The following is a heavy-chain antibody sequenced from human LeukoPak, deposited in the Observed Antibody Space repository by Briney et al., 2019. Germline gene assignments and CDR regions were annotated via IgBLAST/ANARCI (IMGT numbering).Heavy chain of an antibody. CDR2: IYYSGST. J-gene: IGHJ4*02. V-gene: IGHV4-39*01. D-gene: IGHD2-2*01. CDR3: ARHLFYCSTTSCYSLFDY. Sequence: PSETLSLTCTVSGGSISRNSYYWGWIRQPPGKGLEWIGTIYYSGSTYYDPSLKSRVTISVDTSNNQFSLKLSSVTAADTAVYYCARHLFYCSTTSCYSLFDYWGQGILVTVSS. CDR1: GGSISRNSYY.